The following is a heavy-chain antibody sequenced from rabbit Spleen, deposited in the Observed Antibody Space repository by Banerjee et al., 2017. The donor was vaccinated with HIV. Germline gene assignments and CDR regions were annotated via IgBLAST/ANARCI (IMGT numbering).Heavy chain of an antibody. Sequence: EQLEESGGGLVKPEGSLTLTCKASGVSLNDKDVMCWVRQAPGKGLEWIACIDSDDGTTYYANWVNGRFTLSKSSSSAVTLQMTSLTVADTATYFCARGLSRSNLWGPGTLVTVS. D-gene: IGHD1-1*01. CDR2: IDSDDGTT. V-gene: IGHV1S45*01. CDR1: GVSLNDKDV. J-gene: IGHJ4*01. CDR3: ARGLSRSNL.